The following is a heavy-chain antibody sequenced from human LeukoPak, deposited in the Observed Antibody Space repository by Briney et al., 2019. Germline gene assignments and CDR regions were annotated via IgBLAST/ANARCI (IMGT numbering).Heavy chain of an antibody. CDR3: ASLLRSSSVGS. D-gene: IGHD6-19*01. CDR1: GGSVSSYY. J-gene: IGHJ4*02. CDR2: IYVSGTT. Sequence: SETLSLTCAVSGGSVSSYYWSWVRQPPGKGLEWIGNIYVSGTTNYNPSLKSRVTMSVDTSKNHFSLKLTSVTAADTAVYYCASLLRSSSVGSWGQGTLVTVSS. V-gene: IGHV4-4*09.